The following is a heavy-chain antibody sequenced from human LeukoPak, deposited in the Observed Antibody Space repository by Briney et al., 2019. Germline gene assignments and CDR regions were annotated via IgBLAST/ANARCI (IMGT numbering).Heavy chain of an antibody. Sequence: SETLSLTCTVSGGSISSYYWSWLRQPPGKGLEWIGYIYYSGSTNYNPSLKSRVTISVDTSKNQFSLKLSSVTAADTAVYYCAGSIVGATLNWFDPWGQGTLVTVSS. D-gene: IGHD1-26*01. CDR1: GGSISSYY. V-gene: IGHV4-59*01. J-gene: IGHJ5*02. CDR2: IYYSGST. CDR3: AGSIVGATLNWFDP.